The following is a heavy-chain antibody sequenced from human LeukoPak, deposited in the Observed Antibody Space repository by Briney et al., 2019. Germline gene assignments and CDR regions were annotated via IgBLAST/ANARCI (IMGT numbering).Heavy chain of an antibody. D-gene: IGHD2-2*01. J-gene: IGHJ5*02. Sequence: GGSLRLSCAASGFTVSSNYMSWVRQAPGKGLEWVSVIYSGGSTYYADSVKGRFTISRDNSKNTLYLQMNSLRAEDTAVYYCARWVVRRSLVVPAAQNNWFDPWGQGTLVTVSS. CDR2: IYSGGST. V-gene: IGHV3-66*01. CDR1: GFTVSSNY. CDR3: ARWVVRRSLVVPAAQNNWFDP.